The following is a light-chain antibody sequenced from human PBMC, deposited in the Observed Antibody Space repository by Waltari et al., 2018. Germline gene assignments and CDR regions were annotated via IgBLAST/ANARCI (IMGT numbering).Light chain of an antibody. J-gene: IGKJ1*01. CDR1: QSVSRA. CDR3: QHYVSLPVT. CDR2: GAS. Sequence: EIVLTQSPGTLSLSPGERATLSYRASQSVSRAVAWYQQNPGQAPRLLIYGASNRATGIPDRFSGSGSGTDFSLIISRLEPEDFAVYYCQHYVSLPVTFGQGTKVEIK. V-gene: IGKV3-20*01.